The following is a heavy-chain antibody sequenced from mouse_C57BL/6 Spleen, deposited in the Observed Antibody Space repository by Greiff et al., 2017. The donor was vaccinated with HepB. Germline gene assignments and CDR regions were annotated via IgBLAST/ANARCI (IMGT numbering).Heavy chain of an antibody. Sequence: VQLQQPGAELVKPGASVKLSCKASGYTFTSYWMHWVKQRPGQGLEWIGMIHPNSGSTNYNEKFKSKATLTVDKSSSTAYMQLCSLTSEDTAVYNAAREGGGGSFAYWGQGTLVTVSA. V-gene: IGHV1-64*01. CDR1: GYTFTSYW. J-gene: IGHJ3*01. CDR3: AREGGGGSFAY. D-gene: IGHD3-1*01. CDR2: IHPNSGST.